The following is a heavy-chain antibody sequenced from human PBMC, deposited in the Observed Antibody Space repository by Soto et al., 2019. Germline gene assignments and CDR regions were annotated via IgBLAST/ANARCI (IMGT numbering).Heavy chain of an antibody. CDR3: ARGVAAASDY. J-gene: IGHJ4*02. CDR1: GYTFTTYG. D-gene: IGHD6-19*01. CDR2: INPYNGNT. V-gene: IGHV1-18*01. Sequence: QIQLVQSGTEMKKPGASVKVSCKASGYTFTTYGITWVRQAPGQGLEWMGWINPYNGNTNYPQKFQGRVTMTTDTSTSTAYMELRSLRSDYTAVYYCARGVAAASDYWGQGTLITVSS.